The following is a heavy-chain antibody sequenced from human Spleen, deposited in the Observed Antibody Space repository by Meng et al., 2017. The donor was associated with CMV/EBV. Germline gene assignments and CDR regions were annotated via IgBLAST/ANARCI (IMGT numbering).Heavy chain of an antibody. CDR1: GFTFSNAW. CDR2: IKSQTDGGTT. D-gene: IGHD4-17*01. Sequence: SGFTFSNAWMSWVRQAPGKGLEWVGRIKSQTDGGTTDYAAPVKGRFTISRDDSKNTLYLQMNSLKTEDTAVYYCTTAYDYGTNAFDIWGQGTMVTVSS. J-gene: IGHJ3*02. CDR3: TTAYDYGTNAFDI. V-gene: IGHV3-15*01.